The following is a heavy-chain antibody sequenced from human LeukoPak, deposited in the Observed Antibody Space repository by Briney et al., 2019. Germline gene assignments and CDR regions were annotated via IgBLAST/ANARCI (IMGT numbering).Heavy chain of an antibody. D-gene: IGHD2-8*01. CDR1: GFTFTSYA. CDR3: AKILRTCMALYDY. V-gene: IGHV3-23*01. Sequence: GGSLRPSCAASGFTFTSYAMTWVRQAPGEGLEWLSDISGDGAHTYHAHSVTGRFTISRDNSKNTLFLQMNSLRSEDTAVYYYAKILRTCMALYDYWGQGTLVTVSS. CDR2: ISGDGAHT. J-gene: IGHJ4*02.